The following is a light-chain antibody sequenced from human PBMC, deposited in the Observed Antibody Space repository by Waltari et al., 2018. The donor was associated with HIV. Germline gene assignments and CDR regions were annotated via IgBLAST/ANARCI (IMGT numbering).Light chain of an antibody. CDR2: TNT. Sequence: QSVLSQPPSVSGAPGQRVTISCTGSTSNLGAGYDVHWYQLLPGTAPKLLIYTNTYRPSGVPGRFSGSKSDTSASLAITGLQAEDAADYYCQSYDSSLSASVFGGGTKLTVL. CDR1: TSNLGAGYD. V-gene: IGLV1-40*01. J-gene: IGLJ3*02. CDR3: QSYDSSLSASV.